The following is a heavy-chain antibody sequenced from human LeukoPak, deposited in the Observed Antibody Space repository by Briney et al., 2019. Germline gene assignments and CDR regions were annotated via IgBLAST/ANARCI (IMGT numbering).Heavy chain of an antibody. V-gene: IGHV4-59*01. CDR3: ARETTHYYGSGNIMEYYMDV. D-gene: IGHD3-10*01. Sequence: SETLSLTCTVSGGSISSYYWSWIRQPPGKGLEWIGYIYYSGTTNYNPSLKSRVTISVDTSKNQFSLKLSSVTAADTAVYYCARETTHYYGSGNIMEYYMDVWGKGTTVTTSS. CDR1: GGSISSYY. CDR2: IYYSGTT. J-gene: IGHJ6*03.